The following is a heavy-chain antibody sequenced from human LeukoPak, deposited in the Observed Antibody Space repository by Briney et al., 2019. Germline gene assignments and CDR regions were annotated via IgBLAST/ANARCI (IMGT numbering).Heavy chain of an antibody. CDR1: GGSISSSSYY. CDR3: AREYPSMITFGGVIAQ. V-gene: IGHV4-39*07. CDR2: IYHSGST. Sequence: SETLSLTCTVSGGSISSSSYYWGWIRQPPGKGLEWIGSIYHSGSTYYNPSLKSRVTISVDTSKNQFSLKLSSVTAADTAVYYCAREYPSMITFGGVIAQWGQGTLVTVSS. D-gene: IGHD3-16*02. J-gene: IGHJ4*02.